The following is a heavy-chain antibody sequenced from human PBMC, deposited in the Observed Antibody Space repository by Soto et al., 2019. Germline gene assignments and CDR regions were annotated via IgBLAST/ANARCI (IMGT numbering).Heavy chain of an antibody. Sequence: SETLSLTCTVSGGSISSSSYYWGWIRQPPGKGLEWIGSIYYSGSTYYNPSLKSRVTISVDTSKNQFSLKLSSVTAADTAVYYCARHLGFPTSAWNDVAFDIWGQGTMVTVSS. D-gene: IGHD1-1*01. J-gene: IGHJ3*02. CDR1: GGSISSSSYY. CDR3: ARHLGFPTSAWNDVAFDI. CDR2: IYYSGST. V-gene: IGHV4-39*01.